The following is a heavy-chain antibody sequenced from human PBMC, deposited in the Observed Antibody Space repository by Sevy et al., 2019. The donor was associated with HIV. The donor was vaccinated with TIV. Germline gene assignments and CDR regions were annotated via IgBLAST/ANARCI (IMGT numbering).Heavy chain of an antibody. CDR3: ARTNPIFGVAIDY. CDR2: INHSGST. D-gene: IGHD3-3*01. Sequence: SETLSLTCAVYGGSFSGYYWSWIRQPPGKGLEWIGEINHSGSTNYNPSLKSRVTISVDTSKNQFSLKLSSVTAADTALYYCARTNPIFGVAIDYWGQGTLVTVSS. CDR1: GGSFSGYY. V-gene: IGHV4-34*01. J-gene: IGHJ4*02.